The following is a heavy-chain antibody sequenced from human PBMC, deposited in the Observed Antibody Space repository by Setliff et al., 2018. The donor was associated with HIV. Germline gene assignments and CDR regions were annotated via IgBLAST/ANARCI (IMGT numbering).Heavy chain of an antibody. CDR1: GYTFTSYG. V-gene: IGHV1-18*01. J-gene: IGHJ4*02. CDR2: ANEDNGDR. D-gene: IGHD6-13*01. Sequence: ASVKVSCKASGYTFTSYGISWVRQAPGQGLEWMGWANEDNGDRNFAPIVQGRIALTTDTSTNTAYMELTSLTSEDTALYYCVRDEKRAAAGSLYYFDLWGQGTLVTVSS. CDR3: VRDEKRAAAGSLYYFDL.